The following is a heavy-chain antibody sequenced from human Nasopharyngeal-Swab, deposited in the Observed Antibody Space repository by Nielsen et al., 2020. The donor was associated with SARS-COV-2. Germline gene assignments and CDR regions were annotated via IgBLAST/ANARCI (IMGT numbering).Heavy chain of an antibody. CDR1: GYSFTCYW. D-gene: IGHD3-10*01. J-gene: IGHJ4*02. CDR3: ARPPHCGLRDY. CDR2: IYPDDTDT. V-gene: IGHV5-51*01. Sequence: GESKKTSCKGSGYSFTCYWIGWVRPMPGKGLEWMGIIYPDDTDTRYSPSYQGQVTISADELISTAYLQWSSLTASDTAMYYCARPPHCGLRDYWGQGTLVTVSS.